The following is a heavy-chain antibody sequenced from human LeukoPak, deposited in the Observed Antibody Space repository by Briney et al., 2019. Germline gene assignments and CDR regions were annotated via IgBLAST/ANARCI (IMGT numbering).Heavy chain of an antibody. CDR1: GYSFTSYW. J-gene: IGHJ4*02. V-gene: IGHV5-51*01. D-gene: IGHD3-3*01. Sequence: GESLKISCKGSGYSFTSYWIGWVRQMPGKGLEWMGIILPGDSDTRYSPSFQGQVTISADKSISTAYLQWSSLKASDTAMYYCARVFDDFWSGYYAFDYWGQGTLVTVSS. CDR2: ILPGDSDT. CDR3: ARVFDDFWSGYYAFDY.